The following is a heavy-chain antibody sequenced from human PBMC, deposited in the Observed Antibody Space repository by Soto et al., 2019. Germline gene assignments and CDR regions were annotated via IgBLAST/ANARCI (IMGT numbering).Heavy chain of an antibody. CDR1: GGSVSSGDYY. V-gene: IGHV4-31*03. Sequence: QVQLQESGPGLVKPSQTLSLTCTVSGGSVSSGDYYWSWIRQDPGKGLEWIGYIRYSGSSYYKPSLKSRVTISLDTSKNQFSRKLSSVTAADTAVYYCARAFCRGNTCYSYDYWGQGTLVTVSS. CDR3: ARAFCRGNTCYSYDY. CDR2: IRYSGSS. D-gene: IGHD2-15*01. J-gene: IGHJ4*02.